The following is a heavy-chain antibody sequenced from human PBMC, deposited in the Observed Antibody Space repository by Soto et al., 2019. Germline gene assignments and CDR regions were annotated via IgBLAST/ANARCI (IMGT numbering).Heavy chain of an antibody. J-gene: IGHJ5*02. V-gene: IGHV3-11*01. CDR3: ARDLGYCSGGSCYSFGWFDP. D-gene: IGHD2-15*01. Sequence: TGGSLSLSCAASGFPFSDYYMSWIRQAPGKGLEWVSYISSSGSTIYYADSVKGRFTISRDNAKNSLYLQMNSLRAEDTAVYYCARDLGYCSGGSCYSFGWFDPWGQGTLVTVSS. CDR1: GFPFSDYY. CDR2: ISSSGSTI.